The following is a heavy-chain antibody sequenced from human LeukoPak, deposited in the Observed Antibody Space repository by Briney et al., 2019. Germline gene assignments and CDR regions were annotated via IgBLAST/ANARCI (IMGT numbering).Heavy chain of an antibody. CDR3: ARTYYDILTGYSHFDY. J-gene: IGHJ4*02. D-gene: IGHD3-9*01. V-gene: IGHV4-34*01. CDR2: INHSGST. CDR1: GGSFSGYY. Sequence: SETLSLTCAVYGGSFSGYYWSWIRQPPGKGLEWIGEINHSGSTNYNPSLKSRVTISVDTSKNQFSLKLSSVTAADTAVYYCARTYYDILTGYSHFDYWGQGTLVTVSS.